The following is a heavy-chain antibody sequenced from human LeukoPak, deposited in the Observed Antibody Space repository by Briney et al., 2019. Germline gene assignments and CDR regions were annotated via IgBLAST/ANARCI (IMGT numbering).Heavy chain of an antibody. V-gene: IGHV1-69*05. CDR1: GGTFSSYG. CDR3: ARDQRTDFSDLGHWFDL. J-gene: IGHJ5*02. D-gene: IGHD3/OR15-3a*01. CDR2: IIPMFGTT. Sequence: ASVKVSCKTSGGTFSSYGISWVRQAPGQGLEWMGAIIPMFGTTNYAQKFQGRVTITTDESTSTAYMELSSLRSEDTAVYYCARDQRTDFSDLGHWFDLWGQGTLVTVSS.